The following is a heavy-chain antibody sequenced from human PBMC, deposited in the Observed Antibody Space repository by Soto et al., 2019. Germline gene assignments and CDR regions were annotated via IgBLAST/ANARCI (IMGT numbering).Heavy chain of an antibody. CDR3: AHSSGIIFGPPYWFDH. J-gene: IGHJ5*02. CDR1: GFSLSTSGVG. CDR2: IYWDDDK. V-gene: IGHV2-5*02. D-gene: IGHD3-10*01. Sequence: QITLKESGPTLVKPTQTLTLTCTFSGFSLSTSGVGVGWIRQPPGKALEWLALIYWDDDKRYSPSLKNRLTITKDTSKNQVVLTMTNMDPVDTATYFRAHSSGIIFGPPYWFDHWGQGTLVTVSS.